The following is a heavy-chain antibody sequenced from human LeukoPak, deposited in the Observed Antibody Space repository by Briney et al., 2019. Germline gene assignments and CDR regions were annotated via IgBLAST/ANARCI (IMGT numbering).Heavy chain of an antibody. CDR2: ISANGGST. J-gene: IGHJ3*02. D-gene: IGHD2-2*01. V-gene: IGHV3-64D*09. CDR3: ARVLRSDCSSATCYSPFDI. CDR1: GFTFSSYA. Sequence: QPGGSLRLSCSASGFTFSSYAMHWVRQAPGKGLEYVTAISANGGSTNYADSVKGRFTISRDNSENMVYLQMSSLRPEDTAVYYCARVLRSDCSSATCYSPFDIWGQGTMVTVSS.